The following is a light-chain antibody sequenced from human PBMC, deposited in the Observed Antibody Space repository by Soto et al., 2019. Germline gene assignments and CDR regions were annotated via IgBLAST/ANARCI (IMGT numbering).Light chain of an antibody. Sequence: DIQITQSPSTLSASLGDRVTITCRASQSIGDWLAWYQHKPGKAPKLLISDASTLKSGVPSRFSGSGSGTEFTLTISSLQPDDSATYYCQQHHSYSETFGPGTKVDI. CDR2: DAS. J-gene: IGKJ1*01. CDR1: QSIGDW. V-gene: IGKV1-5*01. CDR3: QQHHSYSET.